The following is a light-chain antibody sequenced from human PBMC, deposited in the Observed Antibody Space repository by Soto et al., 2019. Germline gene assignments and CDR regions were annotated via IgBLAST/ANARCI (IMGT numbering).Light chain of an antibody. CDR1: SSNIGSNT. J-gene: IGLJ1*01. CDR2: TND. V-gene: IGLV1-44*01. CDR3: SSWDDNLDAVV. Sequence: QSVLTQPPSASGTPGQRVTISCSGSSSNIGSNTVNWYQQLPGTAPKLLIYTNDQRPSGAPDRFSGSRSGTSASLAISGLQFEDEADYHCSSWDDNLDAVVFGAGTKVTVL.